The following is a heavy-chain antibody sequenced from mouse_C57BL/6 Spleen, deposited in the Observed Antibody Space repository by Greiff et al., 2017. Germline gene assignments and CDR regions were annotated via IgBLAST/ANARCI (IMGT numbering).Heavy chain of an antibody. CDR1: GYTFTSYW. CDR2: IDPSDSYT. J-gene: IGHJ2*01. Sequence: QVQLQQPGAELVMPGASVKLSCKASGYTFTSYWMHWVKQRPGQGLEWIGEIDPSDSYTNYNQKFKGKSTLTVDKSSSTAYMQLSSLTSEDSAVYYCARSSRDEGYFDYWGQGTTLTVSS. CDR3: ARSSRDEGYFDY. V-gene: IGHV1-69*01. D-gene: IGHD1-3*01.